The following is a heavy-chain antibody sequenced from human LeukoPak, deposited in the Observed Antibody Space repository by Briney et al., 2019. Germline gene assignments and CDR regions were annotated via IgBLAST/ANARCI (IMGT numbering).Heavy chain of an antibody. CDR2: IYYSGST. D-gene: IGHD3-22*01. Sequence: PSETLSLTCTVSGGSIRSGSHYWAWIRQPPGKGLECIGSIYYSGSTYYNPSLENRVTISIDTSKNHFSLKLRSLSAADTSVYYCAKRDDSGGNLVDLWGQGTLVTVS. CDR1: GGSIRSGSHY. V-gene: IGHV4-39*02. J-gene: IGHJ4*02. CDR3: AKRDDSGGNLVDL.